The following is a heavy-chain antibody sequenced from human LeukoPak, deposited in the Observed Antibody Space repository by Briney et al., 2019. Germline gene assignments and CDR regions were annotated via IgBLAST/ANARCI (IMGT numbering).Heavy chain of an antibody. CDR2: IYTSGST. V-gene: IGHV4-4*07. J-gene: IGHJ4*02. D-gene: IGHD3-22*01. Sequence: SETLSLTCTVSGGSISSYYWSWIRQPAGKGLEWIGRIYTSGSTNYNPSLKSRVTMSVDTSKNQFSLKLSSVTAADTAVYYCARVRGGYYYDSSGEYFDYWGREPWSPSPQ. CDR3: ARVRGGYYYDSSGEYFDY. CDR1: GGSISSYY.